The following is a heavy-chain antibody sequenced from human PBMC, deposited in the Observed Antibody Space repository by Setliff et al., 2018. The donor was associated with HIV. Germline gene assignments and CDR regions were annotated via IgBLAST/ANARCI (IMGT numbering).Heavy chain of an antibody. Sequence: SETLSLTCTVSGGSVGSGSYYWSWIRQSPGKGLEWIGYIYYSGITTYNPSLKSRVTISIDTSKNQFSLRLHSVTAADTAVYYCARDPPGYGDSNDYMDVWGKGTTVTVSS. CDR3: ARDPPGYGDSNDYMDV. D-gene: IGHD4-17*01. CDR1: GGSVGSGSYY. CDR2: IYYSGIT. V-gene: IGHV4-61*01. J-gene: IGHJ6*03.